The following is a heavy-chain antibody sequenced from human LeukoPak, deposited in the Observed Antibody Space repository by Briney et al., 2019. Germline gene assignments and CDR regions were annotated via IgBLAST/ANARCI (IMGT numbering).Heavy chain of an antibody. J-gene: IGHJ3*02. Sequence: SETLSLTCTVSGGSISSYYRSWIRQPPGKGLEWIGSIYYSGSTNYNPSLKSRDTISVDTSKNQFSLKLSSVTAADTAVYYCARFLRGDYPSHAFDIWGQGTMVTVSS. CDR2: IYYSGST. CDR1: GGSISSYY. D-gene: IGHD4-17*01. CDR3: ARFLRGDYPSHAFDI. V-gene: IGHV4-59*01.